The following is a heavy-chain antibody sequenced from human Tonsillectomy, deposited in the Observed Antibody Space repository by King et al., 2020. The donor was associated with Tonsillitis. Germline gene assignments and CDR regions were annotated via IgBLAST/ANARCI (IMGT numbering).Heavy chain of an antibody. V-gene: IGHV3-23*04. CDR2: ISDSAGGT. Sequence: VQLVESGGGLVQPGGSLRLSCAASGFTFSSFAMTWVRQAPGKGLEWVSSISDSAGGTYYADSVNGRFTISRDNSKNTLYLKVNGLRAEDTAVYYCAKLLRSGYHLYYMDVWGKGTTVTVSS. D-gene: IGHD3-3*01. J-gene: IGHJ6*03. CDR3: AKLLRSGYHLYYMDV. CDR1: GFTFSSFA.